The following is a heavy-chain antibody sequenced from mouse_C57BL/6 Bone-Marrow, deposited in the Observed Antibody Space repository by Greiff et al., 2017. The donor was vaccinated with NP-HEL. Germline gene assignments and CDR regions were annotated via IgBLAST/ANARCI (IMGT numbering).Heavy chain of an antibody. CDR2: ISAGGSYT. CDR1: GFTFSSYA. CDR3: AREEVGRFAY. D-gene: IGHD4-1*01. Sequence: EVMLVESGGGLVKPGGSLKLSCAASGFTFSSYAMSWVRQTPEQRLEWVATISAGGSYTYYPDNVKGRFTISRDNAKNNLYLQMSQLKSEDTAMYDCAREEVGRFAYWGQGTLVTVAA. J-gene: IGHJ3*01. V-gene: IGHV5-4*01.